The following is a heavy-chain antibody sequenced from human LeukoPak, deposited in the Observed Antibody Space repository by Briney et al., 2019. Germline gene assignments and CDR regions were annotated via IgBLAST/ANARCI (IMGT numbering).Heavy chain of an antibody. D-gene: IGHD3-10*01. CDR1: GFTFDDYA. Sequence: PGRSLRLSCAASGFTFDDYAMHWVRQVPGEGLEWVSGISWNSDIIRYGDSVKGRFTISRDNAKNSLYLRMNSLRAEDTAFYYCAKSSGDSYFDYWGQGTLVTVSS. J-gene: IGHJ4*02. CDR3: AKSSGDSYFDY. CDR2: ISWNSDII. V-gene: IGHV3-9*01.